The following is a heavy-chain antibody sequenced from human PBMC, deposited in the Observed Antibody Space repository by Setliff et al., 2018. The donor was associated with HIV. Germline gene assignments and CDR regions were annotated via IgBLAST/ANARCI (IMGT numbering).Heavy chain of an antibody. J-gene: IGHJ4*02. D-gene: IGHD6-13*01. V-gene: IGHV4-39*01. Sequence: SETLSLTCTVSGGSITSSTYYWGWIRQPPGKGLEYIGSISHGSTYYTPSLDSRVTISVDTSKNQVSLRLTSVTAADTAVYYCVTSSSWSSRLNFWGQGMLVTVSS. CDR2: ISHGST. CDR3: VTSSSWSSRLNF. CDR1: GGSITSSTYY.